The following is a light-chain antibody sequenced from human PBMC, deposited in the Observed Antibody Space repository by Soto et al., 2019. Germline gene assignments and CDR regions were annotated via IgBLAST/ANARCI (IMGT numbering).Light chain of an antibody. V-gene: IGLV2-14*01. J-gene: IGLJ2*01. CDR2: EVS. CDR3: SSYTTSVTRVV. Sequence: QSALTQPAPVSGSPGQSMTISCTGTSSDVGGYNFVSWYQQHPGKAPKLMIYEVSNRPSGVSNRFSGSKSGNTASLTISGLQAEDEAAYYCSSYTTSVTRVVFGGGTKLTVL. CDR1: SSDVGGYNF.